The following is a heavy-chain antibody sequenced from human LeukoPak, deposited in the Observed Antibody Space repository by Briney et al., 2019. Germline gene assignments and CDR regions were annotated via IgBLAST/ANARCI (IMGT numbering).Heavy chain of an antibody. CDR1: GFTFDDYG. D-gene: IGHD3-10*01. Sequence: PGGSLRLSCAASGFTFDDYGMSWVRQAPGKGLEWVSGINWNGGSTGYADSVKGRFTISRDNSKNTLYLQMNSLRAEDTAVYYCAKDRQDHYGSGSPLDYWGQGTLVTASS. J-gene: IGHJ4*02. CDR2: INWNGGST. CDR3: AKDRQDHYGSGSPLDY. V-gene: IGHV3-20*04.